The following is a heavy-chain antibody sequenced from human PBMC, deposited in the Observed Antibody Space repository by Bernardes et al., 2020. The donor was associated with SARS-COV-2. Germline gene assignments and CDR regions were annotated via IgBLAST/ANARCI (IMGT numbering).Heavy chain of an antibody. J-gene: IGHJ4*02. D-gene: IGHD2-15*01. CDR2: INEHGTVI. CDR1: GFSVSAYW. CDR3: ARDFGGNSDY. V-gene: IGHV3-74*01. Sequence: GSLRLSCAASGFSVSAYWMHWVRQAPGEGLVWVSRINEHGTVINYADSVKGRFTISRDIADNTLYLQMNSLRAEDTAVYYCARDFGGNSDYWGQGTLVTVSS.